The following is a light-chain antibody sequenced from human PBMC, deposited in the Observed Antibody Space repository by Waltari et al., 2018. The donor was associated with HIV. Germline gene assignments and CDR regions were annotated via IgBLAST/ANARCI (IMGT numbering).Light chain of an antibody. V-gene: IGKV4-1*01. CDR2: WES. CDR1: QSVLYNSNNKNY. Sequence: DIVMTQSPDSLAVSLGERATINCKSSQSVLYNSNNKNYLAWYHQKQGQRPTWMIYWESTRESGVPDRFSGSGSGTDFTLTISSLQAEDVALYYCQQYYSTPWTFGQGTKVEIK. J-gene: IGKJ1*01. CDR3: QQYYSTPWT.